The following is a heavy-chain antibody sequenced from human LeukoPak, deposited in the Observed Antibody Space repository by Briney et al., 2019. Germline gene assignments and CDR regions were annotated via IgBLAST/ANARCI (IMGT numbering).Heavy chain of an antibody. J-gene: IGHJ6*03. V-gene: IGHV3-30*02. Sequence: GGSLRLSCAASGFTFSSYGMHWVRQAPGKGLEWVAFIRYDGSNKYYADSVKGRFTISRDNSKNTLYLQMNSLRAEDTAVYYCAKVRGCSGGSCYSWGDYYYMDVWGKGTTVTISS. CDR2: IRYDGSNK. CDR3: AKVRGCSGGSCYSWGDYYYMDV. D-gene: IGHD2-15*01. CDR1: GFTFSSYG.